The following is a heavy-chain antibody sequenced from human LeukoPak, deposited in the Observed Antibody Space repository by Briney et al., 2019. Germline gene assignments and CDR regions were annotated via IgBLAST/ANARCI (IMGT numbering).Heavy chain of an antibody. CDR3: ARSSDGSYWGGFDY. CDR2: TYYRSKWYN. D-gene: IGHD1-26*01. V-gene: IGHV6-1*01. CDR1: GDSVSSNSAA. J-gene: IGHJ4*02. Sequence: SQTLSLTCAISGDSVSSNSAAWNWVRQSPSRGLEWLGRTYYRSKWYNDYAVSVKSRITINADTSKNQFSLHLHSVTPEDTAVYYCARSSDGSYWGGFDYWGQGALVTVSS.